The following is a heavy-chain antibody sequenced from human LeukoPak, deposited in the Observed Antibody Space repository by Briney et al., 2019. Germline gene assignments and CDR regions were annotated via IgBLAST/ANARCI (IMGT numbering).Heavy chain of an antibody. CDR2: IYHSGST. D-gene: IGHD2-21*02. J-gene: IGHJ5*02. V-gene: IGHV4-30-2*01. CDR3: ARDKGAYCSGDCPPGVFDP. Sequence: PSQTLSLTCAVSGGSISSGGYSWSWIRQPPGKGLEWIGYIYHSGSTYYNPSLKSRVTISVDASKNQFSLKVNSVTAADTAVYFCARDKGAYCSGDCPPGVFDPWGQGTLVTVPS. CDR1: GGSISSGGYS.